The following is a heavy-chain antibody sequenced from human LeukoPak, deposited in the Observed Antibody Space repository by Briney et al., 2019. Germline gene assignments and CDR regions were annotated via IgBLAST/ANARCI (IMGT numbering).Heavy chain of an antibody. D-gene: IGHD6-19*01. V-gene: IGHV4-59*01. CDR1: GGSISSYY. CDR2: IYYTGST. J-gene: IGHJ4*02. CDR3: ARAFSSGWYPYSIGGLWFDY. Sequence: SETLTLTCTVSGGSISSYYWSWIRQPPGKGLEWIGYIYYTGSTNYNPSLKSRVTISVDTSKNQFSLKLSSVTAADTAVYYCARAFSSGWYPYSIGGLWFDYWGQGTLVTVSS.